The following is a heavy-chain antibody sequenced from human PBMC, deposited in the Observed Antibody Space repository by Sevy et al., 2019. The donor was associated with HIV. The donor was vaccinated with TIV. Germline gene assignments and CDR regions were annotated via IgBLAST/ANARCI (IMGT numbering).Heavy chain of an antibody. CDR2: ISSSGSTI. J-gene: IGHJ5*02. CDR3: ARGGNCGGDCYQYNWFDP. D-gene: IGHD2-21*02. Sequence: GGSLRLSCAASGFTFSSYEMSWVRQAPGKGLEWVSYISSSGSTIYYADSVKGRFTISRDNAKNSLYLQMNSLRAEDTAVYYCARGGNCGGDCYQYNWFDPWGQGTLVTVSS. V-gene: IGHV3-48*03. CDR1: GFTFSSYE.